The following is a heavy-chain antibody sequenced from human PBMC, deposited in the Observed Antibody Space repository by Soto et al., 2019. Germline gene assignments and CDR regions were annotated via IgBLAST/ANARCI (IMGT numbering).Heavy chain of an antibody. Sequence: PSETLSLTCAVSGGSISSGDYYWSWIRQPPGKGLEWIGYIYYSGSTYYNPSLKSRVTISVDTSKNQFSLKLSSVTAADTAVYSCARAPLLLLWFGDPSHSYFDYWGQGTLVTVSS. V-gene: IGHV4-30-4*01. CDR1: GGSISSGDYY. J-gene: IGHJ4*02. D-gene: IGHD3-10*01. CDR3: ARAPLLLLWFGDPSHSYFDY. CDR2: IYYSGST.